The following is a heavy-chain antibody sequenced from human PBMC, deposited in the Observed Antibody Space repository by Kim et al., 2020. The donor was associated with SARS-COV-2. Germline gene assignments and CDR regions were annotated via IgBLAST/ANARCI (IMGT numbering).Heavy chain of an antibody. J-gene: IGHJ3*02. CDR3: AAPSNYYDSSGYYLNYDAFDI. CDR2: IVVGSGNT. D-gene: IGHD3-22*01. V-gene: IGHV1-58*01. Sequence: SVKVSCKASGFTFTSSAVQWVRQARGQRLEWIGWIVVGSGNTNYAQKFQERVTITRDMSTSTAYMELSSLRSEDTAVYYCAAPSNYYDSSGYYLNYDAFDIWGQGTMVAVSS. CDR1: GFTFTSSA.